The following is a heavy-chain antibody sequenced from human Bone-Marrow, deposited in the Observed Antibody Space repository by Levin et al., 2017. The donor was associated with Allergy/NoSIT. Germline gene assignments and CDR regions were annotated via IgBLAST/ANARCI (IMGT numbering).Heavy chain of an antibody. CDR1: GFTFSSYA. V-gene: IGHV3-23*01. CDR2: ISGSGGST. Sequence: GGSLRLSCAASGFTFSSYAMSWVRQAPGKGLEWVSAISGSGGSTYYADSVKGRFTISRDNSKNTLYLQMNSLRAEDTAVYYCARGRSDSGSYYPFDPWGQGTLVTVSS. CDR3: ARGRSDSGSYYPFDP. D-gene: IGHD3-10*01. J-gene: IGHJ5*02.